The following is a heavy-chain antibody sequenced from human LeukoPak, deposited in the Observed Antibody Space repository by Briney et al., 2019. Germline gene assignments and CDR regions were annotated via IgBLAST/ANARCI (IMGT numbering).Heavy chain of an antibody. CDR1: GYTFTGYY. V-gene: IGHV1-2*02. CDR2: INPNSGGT. D-gene: IGHD4-17*01. J-gene: IGHJ6*03. Sequence: ASVKVSCKASGYTFTGYYMHWVRQAPGQGLEWMGWINPNSGGTNYAQKSQGRVTMTRDTSISTAYMELSRLRSDDTAVYYCARDFYGDYYYYYMDVWGKGTTVTVSS. CDR3: ARDFYGDYYYYYMDV.